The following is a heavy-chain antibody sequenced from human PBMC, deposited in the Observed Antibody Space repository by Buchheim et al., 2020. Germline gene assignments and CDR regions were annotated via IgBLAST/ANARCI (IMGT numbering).Heavy chain of an antibody. V-gene: IGHV3-30*02. CDR1: GFTFSSYG. CDR3: AKDQYYDFVRD. D-gene: IGHD3-3*01. Sequence: QVQLVESGGGVVQPGRSLRLSCAASGFTFSSYGMHWVRQAPGKGLEWVAFIRYDGSNKYYADSVKGRFTISRDNSKNTLYPQMNSLRAEDTAVYYCAKDQYYDFVRDWGQGTL. CDR2: IRYDGSNK. J-gene: IGHJ4*02.